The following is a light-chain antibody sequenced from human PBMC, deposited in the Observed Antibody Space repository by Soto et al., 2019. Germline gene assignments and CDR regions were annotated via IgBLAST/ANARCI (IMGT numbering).Light chain of an antibody. Sequence: IQLTQSPSSLSASIVDRFTITCRASQDINSYLAWYQQKPGKAPNLLIYEASILQRGVPSRFSGSGSGTEFTLTIRSLQPDDFATYYCQQYNSYSRITCGQGTRLEIK. CDR2: EAS. V-gene: IGKV1-9*01. CDR3: QQYNSYSRIT. J-gene: IGKJ5*01. CDR1: QDINSY.